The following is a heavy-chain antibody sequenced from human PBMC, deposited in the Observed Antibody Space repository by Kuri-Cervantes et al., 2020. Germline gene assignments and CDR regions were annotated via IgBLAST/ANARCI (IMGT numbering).Heavy chain of an antibody. D-gene: IGHD3-16*01. V-gene: IGHV1-46*01. CDR3: ARGLGGYGLW. CDR2: INPSGGST. Sequence: ASVKVSCKASGYTFTSYYMHWVRQAPGQGLEWMGIINPSGGSTSYAQKFQGRVTMTRDTSTSTAYMELSRLRSDDTAVYYCARGLGGYGLWWGQGTLVTVSS. CDR1: GYTFTSYY. J-gene: IGHJ4*02.